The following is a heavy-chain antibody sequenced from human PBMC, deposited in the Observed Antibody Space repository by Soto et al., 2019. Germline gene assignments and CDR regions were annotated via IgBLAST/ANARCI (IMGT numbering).Heavy chain of an antibody. CDR2: ITGSGGTT. CDR3: ARDQEFGRDAFDF. CDR1: GFAFSNYA. J-gene: IGHJ3*01. D-gene: IGHD3-10*01. Sequence: GALRLSCAASGFAFSNYAMSWVRQAPGKGPQWVSSITGSGGTTYYEDSVKGRFTISRDNSKNTLYLQMNSLRAEDTAVYYGARDQEFGRDAFDFWAQRTMVTVSS. V-gene: IGHV3-23*01.